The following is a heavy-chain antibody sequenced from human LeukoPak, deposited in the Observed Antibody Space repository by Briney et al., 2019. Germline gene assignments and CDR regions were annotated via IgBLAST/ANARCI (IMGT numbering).Heavy chain of an antibody. V-gene: IGHV3-30*04. D-gene: IGHD6-19*01. CDR2: ISNDGSNK. Sequence: GGSLRLSCAASGFTFSNYAMCWVRQAPGQRLEWVVVISNDGSNKYYADSVKGRFTLSRDNSKYTVYLQMNSLRAEDTAVYYCARDLGLGRGWYGGDFWGQGTLVTVSS. CDR1: GFTFSNYA. J-gene: IGHJ4*02. CDR3: ARDLGLGRGWYGGDF.